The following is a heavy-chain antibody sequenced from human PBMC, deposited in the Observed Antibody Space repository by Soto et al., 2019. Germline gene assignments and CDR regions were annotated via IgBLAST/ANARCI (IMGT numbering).Heavy chain of an antibody. D-gene: IGHD3-10*01. Sequence: QVQVVESGGGVVQPGRSLRLSCTPSGFTFSNYAMNWVRQAPGKGLEWVAVISYDGSDKFYEDSVKGRNTISRDNSKNTLYLQMNSLRAEDTAVYYCARVHYTSGSYLGGMDVWGQGTTVTVSS. CDR1: GFTFSNYA. J-gene: IGHJ6*02. V-gene: IGHV3-30-3*01. CDR2: ISYDGSDK. CDR3: ARVHYTSGSYLGGMDV.